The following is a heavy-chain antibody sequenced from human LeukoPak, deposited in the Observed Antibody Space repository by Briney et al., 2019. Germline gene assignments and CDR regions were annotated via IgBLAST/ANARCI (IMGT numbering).Heavy chain of an antibody. CDR3: ARRDFWSGYYH. V-gene: IGHV4-39*01. CDR2: IYYSGST. D-gene: IGHD3-3*01. Sequence: PSETLSLTCTVSGGSISTSSYYWGWIRQPPGKGLEWIGSIYYSGSTSYNPSLKSRVTISVDTSENQFSLKLSSVTAADTAVYYCARRDFWSGYYHWGQGTLVTVSS. J-gene: IGHJ5*02. CDR1: GGSISTSSYY.